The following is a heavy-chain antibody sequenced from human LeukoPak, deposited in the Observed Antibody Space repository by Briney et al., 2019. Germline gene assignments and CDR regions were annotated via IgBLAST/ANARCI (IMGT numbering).Heavy chain of an antibody. D-gene: IGHD6-13*01. CDR2: ISSSSSYI. Sequence: GGSLRLSCAASGFTFSSYSMNWVRQAPGKGLEWVSSISSSSSYIYYADSVKGRFTISRDNAKNSLYLQINSLRDEDTAVYYCARMWGAAAGGRIDPWGQGTLVTVSS. CDR1: GFTFSSYS. CDR3: ARMWGAAAGGRIDP. V-gene: IGHV3-21*01. J-gene: IGHJ5*02.